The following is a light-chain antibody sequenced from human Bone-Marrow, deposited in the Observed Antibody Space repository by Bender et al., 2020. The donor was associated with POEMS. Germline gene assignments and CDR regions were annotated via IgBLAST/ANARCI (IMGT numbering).Light chain of an antibody. J-gene: IGLJ3*02. CDR3: SSYAGSNTLGV. CDR1: SSDVGGYNS. Sequence: QSALTQPASVSGSPGQSITISCTGTSSDVGGYNSVSWYQHYPGRAPQFIIYDVTNRPSGVSNRFSGSKSGNTASLTISGLRAEDEADYYCSSYAGSNTLGVFGGGTKLTVL. CDR2: DVT. V-gene: IGLV2-14*03.